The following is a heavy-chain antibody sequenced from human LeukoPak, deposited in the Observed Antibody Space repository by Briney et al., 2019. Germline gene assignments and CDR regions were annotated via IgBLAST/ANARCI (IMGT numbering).Heavy chain of an antibody. CDR1: GGSISSYY. J-gene: IGHJ4*02. V-gene: IGHV4-59*12. CDR3: ARDLVEMNY. CDR2: IYYSGST. D-gene: IGHD5-24*01. Sequence: SETLSLTCTVSGGSISSYYWSWIRQPPGKGLEWIGYIYYSGSTNYNPSLKSRVTISVDTSKNQFSLKLSSVTAADTAVYYCARDLVEMNYWGQGTLVTVSS.